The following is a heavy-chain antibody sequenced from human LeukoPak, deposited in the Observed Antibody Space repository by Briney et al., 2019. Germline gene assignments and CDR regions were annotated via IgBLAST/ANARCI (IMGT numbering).Heavy chain of an antibody. CDR3: ARDGLWFGELLYTKPLDY. CDR2: INHSGST. J-gene: IGHJ4*02. Sequence: SETLSLTCAVYGGSFSGYYWSWIRQPPVKGLEWIGEINHSGSTNYNPSLKSRVTISVDTSKNQFSLKLSSVTAADTAVYYCARDGLWFGELLYTKPLDYWGQGTLVTVSS. V-gene: IGHV4-34*01. D-gene: IGHD3-10*01. CDR1: GGSFSGYY.